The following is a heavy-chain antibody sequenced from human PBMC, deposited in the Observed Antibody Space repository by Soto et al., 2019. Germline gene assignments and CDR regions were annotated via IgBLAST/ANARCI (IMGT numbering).Heavy chain of an antibody. CDR3: ARAKQWLVRPGNWFDP. Sequence: PGGSLRLSCAASGFTFSSYTMNWVRQAPGKGLEWVSLISARGGSTYYADSVKGRFTISRDNSKNPLYLPMNSLRAEDTGVYYCARAKQWLVRPGNWFDPWGQGTRGTVSA. D-gene: IGHD6-19*01. CDR2: ISARGGST. CDR1: GFTFSSYT. V-gene: IGHV3-23*01. J-gene: IGHJ5*02.